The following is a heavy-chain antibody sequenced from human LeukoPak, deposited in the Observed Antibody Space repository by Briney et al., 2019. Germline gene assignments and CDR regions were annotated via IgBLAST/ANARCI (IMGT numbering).Heavy chain of an antibody. CDR1: GFTFTTYG. J-gene: IGHJ6*02. D-gene: IGHD2-2*01. CDR2: IWYDGTNK. CDR3: ARGPSTCPRALYYHGMDV. Sequence: GGSLRLSCVATGFTFTTYGMHWARQAPGKGLEWVALIWYDGTNKNYADSVKGRFTISRDNAKNTVYLQMNSLRAEDTAVYYCARGPSTCPRALYYHGMDVWGQGTTVIVSS. V-gene: IGHV3-33*01.